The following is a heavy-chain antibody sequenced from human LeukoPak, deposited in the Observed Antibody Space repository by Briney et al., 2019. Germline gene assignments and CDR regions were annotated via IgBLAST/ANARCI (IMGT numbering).Heavy chain of an antibody. V-gene: IGHV1-2*02. Sequence: GASVKVSCKASGYTFTGYYMHWVRRAPGQGLEWMGWINPNSGGTNYAQKFQGRVTMTRDTSISTAYMELSRLRSDDTAVYCCARGHYYESSGYYEQDYWGQGTLVTVSS. D-gene: IGHD3-22*01. CDR1: GYTFTGYY. CDR2: INPNSGGT. CDR3: ARGHYYESSGYYEQDY. J-gene: IGHJ4*02.